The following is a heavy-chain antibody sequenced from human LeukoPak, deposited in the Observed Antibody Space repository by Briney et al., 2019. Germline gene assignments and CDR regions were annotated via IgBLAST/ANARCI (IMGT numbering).Heavy chain of an antibody. Sequence: SVKVSCKASGGTFSSYAISRVRQAPGQGLEWMGRIIPIFGTANCAQKFQGRVTITADKSTSTAYMQLSSLRSEDTAVYYCARDLAYCGGDCYPGGDYWGQGTLVTVSS. CDR1: GGTFSSYA. J-gene: IGHJ4*02. CDR2: IIPIFGTA. CDR3: ARDLAYCGGDCYPGGDY. D-gene: IGHD2-21*02. V-gene: IGHV1-69*06.